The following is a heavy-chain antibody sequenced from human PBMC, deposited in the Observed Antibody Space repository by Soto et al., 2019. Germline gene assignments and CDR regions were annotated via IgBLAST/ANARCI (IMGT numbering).Heavy chain of an antibody. D-gene: IGHD3-9*01. Sequence: ASVKVSCKISGYTSTSYGISWVRQAPGQGLEWMGWISTHNGDTNFAQKFQGRVTLTTDTSTNTAYMDLRSLTSDDTAVYYCARGYDILTGLAYYYGMDVWGQGTTVTVSS. CDR3: ARGYDILTGLAYYYGMDV. V-gene: IGHV1-18*01. J-gene: IGHJ6*02. CDR1: GYTSTSYG. CDR2: ISTHNGDT.